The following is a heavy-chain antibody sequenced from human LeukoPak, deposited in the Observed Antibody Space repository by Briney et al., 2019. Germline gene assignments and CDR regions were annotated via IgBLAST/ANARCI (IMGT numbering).Heavy chain of an antibody. CDR3: ARGRQNSGSYSDAFDI. Sequence: GGSLRLSCAASGFTFSRYWMSWVRQAPGKGLEWVANIKHDGSEKYYLDSVKGRFTISRDNAKNSLYLQMNSLRAEDTAVYYCARGRQNSGSYSDAFDIWGQGTVVTVSS. CDR2: IKHDGSEK. V-gene: IGHV3-7*01. J-gene: IGHJ3*02. D-gene: IGHD1-26*01. CDR1: GFTFSRYW.